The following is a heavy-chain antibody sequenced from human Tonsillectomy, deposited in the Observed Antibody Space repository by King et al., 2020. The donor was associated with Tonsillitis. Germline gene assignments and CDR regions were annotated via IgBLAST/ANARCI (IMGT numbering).Heavy chain of an antibody. J-gene: IGHJ3*02. CDR2: VYYSGST. Sequence: QLQESGPGLVKPSETLSLTCTVSGGSISTYWSWIRQPPGKGLEWIGYVYYSGSTNYNPSLKSRVTISIDTSKNQFSLKLTSVTAADTAMYYCARDRDWGIGAVDIWGQGTVVTVSS. D-gene: IGHD7-27*01. V-gene: IGHV4-59*01. CDR1: GGSISTY. CDR3: ARDRDWGIGAVDI.